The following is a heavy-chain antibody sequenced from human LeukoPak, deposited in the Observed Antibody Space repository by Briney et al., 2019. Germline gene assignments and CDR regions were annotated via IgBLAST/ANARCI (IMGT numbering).Heavy chain of an antibody. CDR3: TSPLLDGTPLFGY. D-gene: IGHD1-1*01. CDR2: IRSRPNSFAA. CDR1: GFTFSNYA. J-gene: IGHJ4*02. Sequence: PGGSLRLSCAASGFTFSNYAMNWVRQASGKGLEWVGHIRSRPNSFAAAYAASVKGRFTISRDDSKNTAYLQMNSLRTEDTAVYYCTSPLLDGTPLFGYWGQGTLVTVSS. V-gene: IGHV3-73*01.